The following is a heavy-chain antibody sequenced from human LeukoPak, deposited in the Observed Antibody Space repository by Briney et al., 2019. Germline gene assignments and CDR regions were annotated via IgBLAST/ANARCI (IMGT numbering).Heavy chain of an antibody. CDR3: ARVGWVRGVIPYYYMDV. CDR1: GGTFSSYA. Sequence: SVKVSCKASGGTFSSYAISWVRQAPGQGLEWMGRIIPILGIANYAQKFQGRVTITANKSTSTAYMELSSLRSEDTAVYYCARVGWVRGVIPYYYMDVWGKGTTVTVSS. J-gene: IGHJ6*03. V-gene: IGHV1-69*04. D-gene: IGHD3-10*01. CDR2: IIPILGIA.